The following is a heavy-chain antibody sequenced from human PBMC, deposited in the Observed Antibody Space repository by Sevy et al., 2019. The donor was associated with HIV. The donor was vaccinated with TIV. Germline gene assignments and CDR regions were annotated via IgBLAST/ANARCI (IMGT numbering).Heavy chain of an antibody. J-gene: IGHJ3*02. CDR1: GYSISSGYY. Sequence: SETLSLTCAVSGYSISSGYYWGWIRQPPGKGLEWIGSIYHSGSTYYNPSLKSRVTISVDTSKNQFSLKLSSVTAADTDVYYCARAPRGGKSQAPFDIWGQGTMVTVSS. CDR2: IYHSGST. CDR3: ARAPRGGKSQAPFDI. V-gene: IGHV4-38-2*01. D-gene: IGHD2-15*01.